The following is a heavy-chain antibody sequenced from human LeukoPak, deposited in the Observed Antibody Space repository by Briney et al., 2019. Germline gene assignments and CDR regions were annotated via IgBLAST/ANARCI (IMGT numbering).Heavy chain of an antibody. J-gene: IGHJ5*02. CDR3: ARGPDLGAPYFWFDP. Sequence: SETLSLTCTVSGGSFSSYSWGWIRQTPGKGLEWIAYIYYTGHTNYNPSLKSRVTISLDTSKNQFSLKMTSVTAADTAVYYCARGPDLGAPYFWFDPWGQGTLVTVSS. D-gene: IGHD1-26*01. CDR1: GGSFSSYS. CDR2: IYYTGHT. V-gene: IGHV4-59*01.